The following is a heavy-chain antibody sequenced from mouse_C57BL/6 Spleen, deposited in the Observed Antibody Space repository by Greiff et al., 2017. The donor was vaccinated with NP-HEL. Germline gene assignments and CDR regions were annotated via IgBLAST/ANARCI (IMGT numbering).Heavy chain of an antibody. Sequence: QVQLQQPGAELVKPGASVKLSCKASGYTFTSYWMHWVKQRPGQGLEWIGMIHPNSGSTNYNEKFKSKATLTVDKSSSTAYMQLSSLTSEDSAVYYCARGYSKWRGYYAMDYWGQGTSVTVSA. CDR3: ARGYSKWRGYYAMDY. CDR1: GYTFTSYW. V-gene: IGHV1-64*01. D-gene: IGHD2-5*01. J-gene: IGHJ4*01. CDR2: IHPNSGST.